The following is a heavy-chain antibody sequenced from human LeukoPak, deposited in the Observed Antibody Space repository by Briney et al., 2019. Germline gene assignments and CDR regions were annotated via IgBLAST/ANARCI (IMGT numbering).Heavy chain of an antibody. V-gene: IGHV3-48*04. Sequence: GGSLRLSCAASGFPFSTSGMNWVRQAPGKGLEWISYISSSGITIYYADSVKGRFTISRDSANKSLHLQMNSLRAEDTAVYYCAGSSGFYGMDVWGQGTTVIVSS. D-gene: IGHD3-10*01. CDR3: AGSSGFYGMDV. CDR1: GFPFSTSG. CDR2: ISSSGITI. J-gene: IGHJ6*02.